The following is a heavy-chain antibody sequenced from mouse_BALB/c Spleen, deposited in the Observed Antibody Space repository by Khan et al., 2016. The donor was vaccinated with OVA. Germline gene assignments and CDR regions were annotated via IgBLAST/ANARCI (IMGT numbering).Heavy chain of an antibody. V-gene: IGHV6-6*02. CDR3: WILI. CDR2: IRFKSDDYVT. J-gene: IGHJ2*01. CDR1: GFTFSNYW. Sequence: VKLEVSGGGLVQPGGSMKLSCVASGFTFSNYWMNWVRQSPEKGLEWVADIRFKSDDYVTHYAVSVKGRFTISRDDSKSSVYLQMNNIRAEDTGIYYCWILIWGQGTTLTVSS.